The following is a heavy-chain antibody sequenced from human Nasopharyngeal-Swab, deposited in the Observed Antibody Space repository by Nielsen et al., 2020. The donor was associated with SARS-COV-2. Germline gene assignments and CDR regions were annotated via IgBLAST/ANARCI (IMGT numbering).Heavy chain of an antibody. V-gene: IGHV1-2*02. CDR2: INPNSGGT. J-gene: IGHJ4*02. Sequence: ASVKVSCKASGYTFTGYYTHWVRQAPGQGLEWMGWINPNSGGTNYAQKFQGRVTMTRDTSISAAYMELSRLRSDDTAVYYCARDSVFSIYGVVSSDYWGQGTLVTVSS. D-gene: IGHD3-3*01. CDR1: GYTFTGYY. CDR3: ARDSVFSIYGVVSSDY.